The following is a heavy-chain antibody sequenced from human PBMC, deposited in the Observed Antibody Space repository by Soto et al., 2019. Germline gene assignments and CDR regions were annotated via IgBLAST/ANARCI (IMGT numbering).Heavy chain of an antibody. CDR1: GFTFTTYW. CDR3: VRGGHGSGSYLGSS. V-gene: IGHV3-7*03. D-gene: IGHD3-10*01. Sequence: EEQLVESGGGLAQPGGSLRLSCVASGFTFTTYWMSWVRQAPGKGLEWVANMRQDGRAQYYVDSVKGRFTISRDNAKNSVYLQMDRLSVEDTALYYCVRGGHGSGSYLGSSWGQGILVTVSS. J-gene: IGHJ5*02. CDR2: MRQDGRAQ.